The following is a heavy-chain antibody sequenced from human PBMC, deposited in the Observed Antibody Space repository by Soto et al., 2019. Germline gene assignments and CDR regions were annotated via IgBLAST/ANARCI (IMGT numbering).Heavy chain of an antibody. V-gene: IGHV4-39*01. D-gene: IGHD2-8*01. J-gene: IGHJ1*01. CDR3: YINGF. CDR1: GDSIRSSSHY. CDR2: FYYSGSP. Sequence: QVQLQESGPGLVKPSETLSLTCTVSGDSIRSSSHYWAWNRQPPGKGLEWIGGFYYSGSPYYNPSLKSRVTMSVDTSKNQFSLNLNSVSAADTAVYYCYINGFWGQGTLVTVSS.